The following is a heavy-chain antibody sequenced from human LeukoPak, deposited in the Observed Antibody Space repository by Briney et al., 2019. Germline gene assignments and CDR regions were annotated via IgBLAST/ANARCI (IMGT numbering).Heavy chain of an antibody. D-gene: IGHD3-10*01. CDR3: AKLLWFGELWSGNYFDY. Sequence: GGSLRLSCAASGFTFSSYGMSWVRRAPGKGLEWVSAISGSGGSTYYADSVKGRFTISRDNSKNTLYLQMNSLRAEDTAVYYCAKLLWFGELWSGNYFDYWGQGTLVTVSS. CDR1: GFTFSSYG. CDR2: ISGSGGST. V-gene: IGHV3-23*01. J-gene: IGHJ4*02.